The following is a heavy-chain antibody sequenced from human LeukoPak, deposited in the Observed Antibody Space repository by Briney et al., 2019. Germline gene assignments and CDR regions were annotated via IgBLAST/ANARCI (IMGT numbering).Heavy chain of an antibody. CDR3: ARVGYYDSSGYAH. J-gene: IGHJ4*02. D-gene: IGHD3-22*01. CDR1: GGSFSGYY. CDR2: INHSGST. Sequence: SETLSLTCAVYGGSFSGYYWSWIRQPPGKGLEWIREINHSGSTNYNPSLKSRVTISVDTSKNQFSLKLSSVTAADTAVYYCARVGYYDSSGYAHWGQGTLVTVSS. V-gene: IGHV4-34*01.